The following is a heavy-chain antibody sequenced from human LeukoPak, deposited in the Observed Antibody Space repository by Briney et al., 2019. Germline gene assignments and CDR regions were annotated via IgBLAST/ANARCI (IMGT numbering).Heavy chain of an antibody. CDR2: IIPIFGTA. CDR3: AKDQAYPQPYGDYNYYYYYMDV. V-gene: IGHV1-69*05. Sequence: SVKVSCKASGGTFSSYAISWVRQAPGQGLEWMGGIIPIFGTANYAQKFQGRGTITTDESTNKAYMQLTSLRSEDTAVYSCAKDQAYPQPYGDYNYYYYYMDVWGKGTTVTVSS. J-gene: IGHJ6*03. CDR1: GGTFSSYA. D-gene: IGHD4-17*01.